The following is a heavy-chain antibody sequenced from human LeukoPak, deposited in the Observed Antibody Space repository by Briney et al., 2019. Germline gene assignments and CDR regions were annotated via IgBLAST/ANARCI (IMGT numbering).Heavy chain of an antibody. CDR1: GFPFSDYW. CDR2: ISPDGSMT. V-gene: IGHV3-74*01. Sequence: LAGGSLRLSCAASGFPFSDYWMHWVRQAPGKGRQWVSRISPDGSMTHYADSVNGRFTISRANAKNTLYLKMSSLRAEDTAVYYCAIDYYGSGSHWGQGALVTVSA. J-gene: IGHJ4*02. D-gene: IGHD3-10*01. CDR3: AIDYYGSGSH.